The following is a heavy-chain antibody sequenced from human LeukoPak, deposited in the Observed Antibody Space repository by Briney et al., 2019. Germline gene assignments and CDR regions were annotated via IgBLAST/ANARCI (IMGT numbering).Heavy chain of an antibody. CDR1: GGSISSGGYY. D-gene: IGHD1-26*01. V-gene: IGHV4-31*03. CDR3: ARRSGSYYEVFDY. Sequence: SETLSLTCTVSGGSISSGGYYWSWIRQHPGKGLEWIGYIYYSGSTYYNPSLKSRVTISVDTSKNQFSLKLSSVTAADTAVYYCARRSGSYYEVFDYWGQGTLVTVSS. CDR2: IYYSGST. J-gene: IGHJ4*02.